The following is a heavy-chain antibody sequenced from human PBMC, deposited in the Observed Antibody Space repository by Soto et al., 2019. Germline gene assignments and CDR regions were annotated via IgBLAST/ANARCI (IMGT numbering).Heavy chain of an antibody. D-gene: IGHD3-3*02. CDR1: GYTFTSYG. V-gene: IGHV1-18*01. CDR2: ISAYNGNT. J-gene: IGHJ6*03. Sequence: QVPLVQSGAEVKKPGASVKVSCKASGYTFTSYGISWVRQAPGQGLEWMGWISAYNGNTNYAQQLQGRVTMTTDTPTSTAYMEVRSLRSVDAGLYYGARGHRSPISRNYYYYMDVWGKGTTVTVSS. CDR3: ARGHRSPISRNYYYYMDV.